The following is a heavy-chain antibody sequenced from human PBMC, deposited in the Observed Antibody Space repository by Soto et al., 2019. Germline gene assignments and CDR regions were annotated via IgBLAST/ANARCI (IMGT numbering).Heavy chain of an antibody. J-gene: IGHJ6*02. V-gene: IGHV1-8*01. D-gene: IGHD2-2*01. CDR2: MNPNSGNT. CDR1: GYTFTSCD. Sequence: ASVKVSCKASGYTFTSCDISWVRQATGQGLEWMGWMNPNSGNTGYAQKFQGRVTMTRNTSTSTAYMELSSLRSEDTAVYYCARAVEGSPEDYYYYGMDVWGQGTTVTVSS. CDR3: ARAVEGSPEDYYYYGMDV.